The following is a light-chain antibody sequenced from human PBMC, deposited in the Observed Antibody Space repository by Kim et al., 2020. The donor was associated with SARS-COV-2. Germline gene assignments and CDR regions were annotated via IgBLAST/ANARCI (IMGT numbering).Light chain of an antibody. J-gene: IGKJ1*01. CDR1: QNIGTW. V-gene: IGKV1-5*01. CDR3: QQYRNYYWT. Sequence: ASVGDRVIITCRASQNIGTWLAWYQQKPGKAPKLLIYDVSILESGVPSRFSGSGSGTVFTLTINSLQPDDFATYYCQQYRNYYWTFGQGTKVDIK. CDR2: DVS.